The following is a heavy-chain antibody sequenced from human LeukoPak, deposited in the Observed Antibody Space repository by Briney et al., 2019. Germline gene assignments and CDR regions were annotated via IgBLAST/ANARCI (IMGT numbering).Heavy chain of an antibody. J-gene: IGHJ4*02. CDR2: ISSSSSYI. D-gene: IGHD2-2*01. CDR1: GFTFSSYS. CDR3: TRMHPYCTTTSCPRS. V-gene: IGHV3-21*01. Sequence: PGGSLRLSCAASGFTFSSYSMNWVRQAPGKGLEWVSSISSSSSYIYYADSVKGRFTISRDNAKNSLYLQMNSLRAEDTAVYYCTRMHPYCTTTSCPRSWGQGTLVTVSS.